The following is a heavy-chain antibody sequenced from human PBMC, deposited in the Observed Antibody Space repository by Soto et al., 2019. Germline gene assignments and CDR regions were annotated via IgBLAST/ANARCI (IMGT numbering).Heavy chain of an antibody. J-gene: IGHJ4*02. D-gene: IGHD5-18*01. CDR3: ARDRGQLWPLDY. CDR1: GGSISSHY. V-gene: IGHV4-4*07. Sequence: KTSETLSLTCTASGGSISSHYWTWIRQPAGKGLEWIGRIYTSGTTNYNPSLTSRVTMSVDTSKNQFSLNLTSVTAADTAVYYCARDRGQLWPLDYWGQGTLVTVSS. CDR2: IYTSGTT.